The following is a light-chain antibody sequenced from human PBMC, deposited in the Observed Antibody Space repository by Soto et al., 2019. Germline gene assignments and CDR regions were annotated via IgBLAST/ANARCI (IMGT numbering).Light chain of an antibody. Sequence: DIVLTQSPGTLSLSPGERATLSCRASQNVRNTYLAWYQQKAGQAPRLLIYAASSRATGIPDRFSGSGSGTDFTLTISGLEPEDFAVYYWQQYGSSPDLITFGPGTKVDIK. J-gene: IGKJ3*01. CDR2: AAS. V-gene: IGKV3-20*01. CDR3: QQYGSSPDLIT. CDR1: QNVRNTY.